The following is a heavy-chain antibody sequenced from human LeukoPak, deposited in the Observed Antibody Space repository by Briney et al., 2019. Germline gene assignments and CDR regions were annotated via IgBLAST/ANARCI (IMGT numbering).Heavy chain of an antibody. CDR3: ASQQLWAFDI. Sequence: PGGSLRLSCAASGFTFSSYSMNWVRQAPGKGLEWVSSIGSSSSYIYYADSVKGRFTISRDNAKSSLYLQMNSLRAEDSAVYYCASQQLWAFDIWGQGTMVTVSS. CDR1: GFTFSSYS. CDR2: IGSSSSYI. V-gene: IGHV3-21*01. D-gene: IGHD6-13*01. J-gene: IGHJ3*02.